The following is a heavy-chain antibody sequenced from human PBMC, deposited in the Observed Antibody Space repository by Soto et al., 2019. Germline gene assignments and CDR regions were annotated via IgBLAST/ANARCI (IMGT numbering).Heavy chain of an antibody. V-gene: IGHV1-58*02. J-gene: IGHJ3*02. D-gene: IGHD3-22*01. CDR2: IVVGSGNT. CDR1: GFTFTSPS. CDR3: AAAADSSGSYYDSVVAFDI. Sequence: SVKVSCKAAGFTFTSPSIQWVRQARGQRLEWIGWIVVGSGNTNYAQKFQERVTITRDMSTSTAYMELSSLRSEDTAVYYCAAAADSSGSYYDSVVAFDIWG.